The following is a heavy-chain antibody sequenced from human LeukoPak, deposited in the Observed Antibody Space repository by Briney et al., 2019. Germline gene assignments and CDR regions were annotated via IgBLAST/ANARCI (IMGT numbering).Heavy chain of an antibody. CDR1: GYTFTGYY. Sequence: ASVKVSCKASGYTFTGYYMHWVRQAPGQGLEWMGWISPNSGGTNYAQKFQGRVTMTRDTSISTAYMELSRLRSDDTAVYYCAIQNYYYYYMDVWGKGTTVTVSS. V-gene: IGHV1-2*02. CDR2: ISPNSGGT. J-gene: IGHJ6*03. CDR3: AIQNYYYYYMDV. D-gene: IGHD4-11*01.